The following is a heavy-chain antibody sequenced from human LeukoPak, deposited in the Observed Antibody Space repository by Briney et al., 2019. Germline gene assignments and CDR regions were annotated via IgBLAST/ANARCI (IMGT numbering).Heavy chain of an antibody. CDR3: AALEAVATYYYYYMDV. V-gene: IGHV3-30*02. J-gene: IGHJ6*03. D-gene: IGHD6-19*01. CDR1: GFTFSSYG. Sequence: AGGSLRLSYAASGFTFSSYGMHWVRQAPGKGLEWVAFIRYDGSNKYYADSVKGRFTISRDNSKNTLYLQMNSLRAEDTAVYYCAALEAVATYYYYYMDVWGKGTTVTISS. CDR2: IRYDGSNK.